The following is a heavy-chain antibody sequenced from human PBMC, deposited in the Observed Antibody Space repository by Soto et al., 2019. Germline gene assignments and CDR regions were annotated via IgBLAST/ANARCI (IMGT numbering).Heavy chain of an antibody. CDR1: GYTFTSYY. V-gene: IGHV1-46*01. J-gene: IGHJ6*02. D-gene: IGHD3-3*01. CDR3: ARVGVLRFLEWSSPYGMDV. Sequence: ASVKVSCKASGYTFTSYYMHWVRQAPGQGLEWMGIINPSGGSTSYAQKFQGRVTMTRDTSTSTVYMELSSLRSEDTAVYYCARVGVLRFLEWSSPYGMDVWGQGTTVTVSS. CDR2: INPSGGST.